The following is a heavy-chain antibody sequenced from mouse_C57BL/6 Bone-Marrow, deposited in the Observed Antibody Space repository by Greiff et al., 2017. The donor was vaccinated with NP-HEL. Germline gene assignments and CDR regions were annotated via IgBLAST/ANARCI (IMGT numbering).Heavy chain of an antibody. V-gene: IGHV1-42*01. CDR1: GYSFTGYY. Sequence: VQLQQSGPELVKPGASVKISCKASGYSFTGYYMNWVKQSPEKSLEWIGEINPSTGGTTYNQKFKAKATLTVDKSSSTAYMQLKSLTCEDSAVYYCARGRDFDYWGQGTTLTVSS. J-gene: IGHJ2*01. CDR2: INPSTGGT. CDR3: ARGRDFDY.